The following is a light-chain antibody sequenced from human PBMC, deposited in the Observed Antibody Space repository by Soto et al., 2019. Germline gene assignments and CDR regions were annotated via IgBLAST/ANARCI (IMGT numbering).Light chain of an antibody. CDR3: QQYYSTPLT. CDR1: QSVLYSSNNKNY. CDR2: WAS. Sequence: DIVMTQSPDSLAVSLGERATINCKSSQSVLYSSNNKNYLAWYQQKPGQPPKLLIYWASTRESGVPDRFSGRGSGTEFTLTISSLQAEDVAVYYCQQYYSTPLTFGGGTKVEIK. V-gene: IGKV4-1*01. J-gene: IGKJ4*01.